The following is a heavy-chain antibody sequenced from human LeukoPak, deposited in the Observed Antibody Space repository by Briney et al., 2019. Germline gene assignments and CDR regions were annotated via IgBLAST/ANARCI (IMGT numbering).Heavy chain of an antibody. D-gene: IGHD3-16*01. CDR3: ARHGSSYSYDY. V-gene: IGHV4-59*08. CDR1: AGYINGYF. J-gene: IGHJ4*02. Sequence: SETLSLTCNVSAGYINGYFWSWLRQPPGKGLEWIGYIYYSGSTNYYNPSLKSRVTISIDSSKNQFSLRLSSVTAADTAVYYCARHGSSYSYDYWGQGTLVTVSS. CDR2: IYYSGST.